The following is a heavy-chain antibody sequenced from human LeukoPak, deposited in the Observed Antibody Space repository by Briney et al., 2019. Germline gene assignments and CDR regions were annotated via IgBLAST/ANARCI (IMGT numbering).Heavy chain of an antibody. CDR2: ISSSSSYI. Sequence: GGSLRLSCAASGFTFSSYSMNWVRQAPGKGLEWVSSISSSSSYIYYADSVKGRFTISGDNAKNSLYLQMNSLRAEDTAVYYCARVGAARPWSYYMDVWGKGTTVTVSS. V-gene: IGHV3-21*01. J-gene: IGHJ6*03. CDR1: GFTFSSYS. CDR3: ARVGAARPWSYYMDV. D-gene: IGHD6-6*01.